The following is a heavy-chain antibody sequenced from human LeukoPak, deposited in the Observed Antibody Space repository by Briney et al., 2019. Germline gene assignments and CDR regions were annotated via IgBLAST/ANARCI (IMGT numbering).Heavy chain of an antibody. D-gene: IGHD6-19*01. V-gene: IGHV4-39*01. CDR1: GGSISSNNYY. CDR2: IYYSGST. Sequence: PSETLSLTCTVSGGSISSNNYYWGWIRQPPGKGLEWIGSIYYSGSTYYDPSLKSRFTISVDTSKNQFSLKLSSVTAADTAVYYCARHGRYSSGWYDSWGQGALVTVSS. CDR3: ARHGRYSSGWYDS. J-gene: IGHJ5*01.